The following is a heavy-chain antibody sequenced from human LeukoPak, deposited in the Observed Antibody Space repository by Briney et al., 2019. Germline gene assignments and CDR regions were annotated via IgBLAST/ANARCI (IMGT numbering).Heavy chain of an antibody. V-gene: IGHV3-23*01. J-gene: IGHJ4*02. CDR1: GFTFSNYA. D-gene: IGHD6-6*01. CDR3: AKDRSSSFGY. CDR2: ISGSGSTT. Sequence: PGGSLRLSCAASGFTFSNYAMNWVRQAPGKGLEWVSSISGSGSTTYYADSMKGRFTISRDNSKNTLYFQMNSLRAEDTAVYYCAKDRSSSFGYWGQGTLVTVSS.